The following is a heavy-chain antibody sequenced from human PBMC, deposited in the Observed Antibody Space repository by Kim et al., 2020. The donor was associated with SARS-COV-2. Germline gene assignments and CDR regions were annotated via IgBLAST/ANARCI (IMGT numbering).Heavy chain of an antibody. J-gene: IGHJ4*02. D-gene: IGHD6-19*01. CDR2: INHSGST. CDR3: ARRNPYSSGWYFSY. Sequence: SETLSLTCAVYGGSFSGYYWSWIRQPPGKGLEWIGEINHSGSTNYNPSLKSRVTISVDTSKNQFSLKLSSVTAADTVVYYCARRNPYSSGWYFSYWGQGTLVTASS. V-gene: IGHV4-34*01. CDR1: GGSFSGYY.